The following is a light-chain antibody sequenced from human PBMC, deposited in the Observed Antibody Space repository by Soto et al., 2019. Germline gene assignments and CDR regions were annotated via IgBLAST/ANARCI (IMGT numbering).Light chain of an antibody. CDR1: QSVSSY. CDR2: DAS. J-gene: IGKJ5*01. Sequence: EIVVTQSPATLSLSPGERATLSCRASQSVSSYLAWYQQKPGQAPRLLIYDASNRATGIPARFSGSGSGTDFTLTISRLEPEDFAVYYCQQYGSSPRSITFGQGTRLEIK. CDR3: QQYGSSPRSIT. V-gene: IGKV3-20*01.